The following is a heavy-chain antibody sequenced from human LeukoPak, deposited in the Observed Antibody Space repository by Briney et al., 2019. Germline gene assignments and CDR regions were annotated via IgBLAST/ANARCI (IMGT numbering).Heavy chain of an antibody. D-gene: IGHD1-26*01. CDR3: AIAAGGTYYRALDY. CDR1: GFTFSSYA. Sequence: GGSLRLSCAASGFTFSSYAMNWVRQAPGKGLEWVSGITDSGGNTYYADSVKGRFTISRDNSNNMVYLQMNSLRAEDMAKYYCAIAAGGTYYRALDYWGQGILVTVSS. V-gene: IGHV3-23*01. J-gene: IGHJ4*02. CDR2: ITDSGGNT.